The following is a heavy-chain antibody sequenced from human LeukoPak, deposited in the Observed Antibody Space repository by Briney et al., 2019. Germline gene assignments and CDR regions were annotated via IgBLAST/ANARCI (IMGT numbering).Heavy chain of an antibody. J-gene: IGHJ4*02. CDR2: IKTDGSAK. CDR3: ARDGPWFGEFFDD. CDR1: GFTFSNYW. V-gene: IGHV3-7*01. D-gene: IGHD3-10*01. Sequence: GGSLRLSRAASGFTFSNYWMSWVRQAPGKGLEWVANIKTDGSAKNYMDSMKGRFTISRDNAKNSLYLQMNSLRAEDTAVYFCARDGPWFGEFFDDWGQGTLVTVSS.